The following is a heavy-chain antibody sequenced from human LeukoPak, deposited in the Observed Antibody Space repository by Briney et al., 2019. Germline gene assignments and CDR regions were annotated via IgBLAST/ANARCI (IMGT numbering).Heavy chain of an antibody. J-gene: IGHJ4*02. D-gene: IGHD4-11*01. Sequence: SETLSLTCTVSGGSVSSSSYYWGWIRQPPGKGLEWIGSIYYSGNTYYNPSLKSRVTISVDTSKNQFSLKLSSVTAADTAMYYCARHYNNYGPDYFDFWGQGTLVTVSS. CDR3: ARHYNNYGPDYFDF. CDR1: GGSVSSSSYY. CDR2: IYYSGNT. V-gene: IGHV4-39*01.